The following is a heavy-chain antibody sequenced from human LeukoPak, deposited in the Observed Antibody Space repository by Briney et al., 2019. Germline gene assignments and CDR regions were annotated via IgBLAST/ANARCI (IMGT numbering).Heavy chain of an antibody. CDR3: ASGQWLPSDAFDI. CDR1: GFTFSSYE. V-gene: IGHV3-48*03. J-gene: IGHJ3*02. D-gene: IGHD6-19*01. CDR2: ISSSGSTI. Sequence: GGSLRLSCAASGFTFSSYEMNWVRQAPGKGLEWVSYISSSGSTIYYADSVKGRFTISRDNAKNSLYLQMNSLRAEDTAVYYCASGQWLPSDAFDIWGQGTMVTVSS.